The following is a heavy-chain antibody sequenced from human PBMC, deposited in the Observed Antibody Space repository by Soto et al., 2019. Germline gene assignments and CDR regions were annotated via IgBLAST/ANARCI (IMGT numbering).Heavy chain of an antibody. Sequence: GGSLRLSCSASGSTFTNYAIHWIRQAPGKGLEYVSAISSTGGSTYYADSVKGRFTISRDNSKNTVYLQMSSLRSEDSAVYYCVARYCSSTTCYQVDYWGQGTLVTVSS. D-gene: IGHD2-2*01. CDR3: VARYCSSTTCYQVDY. CDR1: GSTFTNYA. V-gene: IGHV3-64D*06. CDR2: ISSTGGST. J-gene: IGHJ4*02.